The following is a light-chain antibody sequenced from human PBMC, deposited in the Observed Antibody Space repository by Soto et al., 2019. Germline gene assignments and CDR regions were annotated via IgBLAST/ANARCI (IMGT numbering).Light chain of an antibody. CDR3: QQYSRLWT. V-gene: IGKV1-5*03. CDR2: QVS. Sequence: DIQMTQSPSTLSSSVGDRVTITCRATQNINNYLACYQQKPGKAPNLLIYQVSSLESGVPSRFSGSGSGTEFTLTIISVQPDDFATYYCQQYSRLWTFGQGTKVEV. J-gene: IGKJ1*01. CDR1: QNINNY.